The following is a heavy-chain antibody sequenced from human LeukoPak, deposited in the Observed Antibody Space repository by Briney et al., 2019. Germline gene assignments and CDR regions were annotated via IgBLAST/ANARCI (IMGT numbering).Heavy chain of an antibody. Sequence: SESLSLTCSVSGGSLSSGGSFWSWIRQRPGKGLEWIGYIYYSGSTSYNPPLKSRVTISLDTSENQFSLKLTSVTAADTAVYYCARDSLGIWYFDLWGRGTLVTVSS. CDR3: ARDSLGIWYFDL. V-gene: IGHV4-31*03. CDR1: GGSLSSGGSF. D-gene: IGHD7-27*01. CDR2: IYYSGST. J-gene: IGHJ2*01.